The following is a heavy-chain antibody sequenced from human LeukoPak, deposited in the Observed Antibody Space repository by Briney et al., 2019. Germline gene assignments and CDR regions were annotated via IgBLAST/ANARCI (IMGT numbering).Heavy chain of an antibody. J-gene: IGHJ4*02. D-gene: IGHD3-10*01. V-gene: IGHV3-30*03. CDR1: GFTFSNYG. CDR3: ATERSGRGSLFYYGSGSYYGFGN. Sequence: GGSLRLSCAASGFTFSNYGVHWVRQAPGKGLEWVATISFDGNKKNYRKSVKGRFSISRDNSNNTLYVQMNTLKIEDTAMYYCATERSGRGSLFYYGSGSYYGFGNWGQGTLVTVSS. CDR2: ISFDGNKK.